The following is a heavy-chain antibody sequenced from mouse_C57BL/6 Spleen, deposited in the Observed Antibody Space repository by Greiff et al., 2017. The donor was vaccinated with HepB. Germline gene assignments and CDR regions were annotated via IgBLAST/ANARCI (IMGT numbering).Heavy chain of an antibody. J-gene: IGHJ1*03. V-gene: IGHV1-82*01. Sequence: VKLQESGPELVKPGASVKISCKASGYAFSSSWMNWVKQRPGKGLEWIGRIYPGDGDTNYNGKFKGKATLTADKSSSTAYMQLSSLTSEDSAVYFCARGAGSSYEYFDVWGTGTTVTVSS. CDR3: ARGAGSSYEYFDV. CDR1: GYAFSSSW. CDR2: IYPGDGDT. D-gene: IGHD1-1*01.